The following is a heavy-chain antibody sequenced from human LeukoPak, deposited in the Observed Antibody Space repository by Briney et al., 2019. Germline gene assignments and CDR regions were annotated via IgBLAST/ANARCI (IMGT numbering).Heavy chain of an antibody. CDR1: GFTFSSYE. D-gene: IGHD1/OR15-1a*01. J-gene: IGHJ4*02. CDR3: ARVLDRTRNTGGWGY. CDR2: ISSSGSTI. Sequence: GGSLRLSCAASGFTFSSYEMNWVRQAPGKGLEWVSYISSSGSTIYYADSVKGRFTISRDNAKNSLYLQMNSLRAEDTAVYYCARVLDRTRNTGGWGYWGQGTLVTVSS. V-gene: IGHV3-48*03.